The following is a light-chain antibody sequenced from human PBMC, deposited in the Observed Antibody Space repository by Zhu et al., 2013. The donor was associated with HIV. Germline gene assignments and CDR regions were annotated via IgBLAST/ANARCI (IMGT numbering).Light chain of an antibody. CDR2: KAS. V-gene: IGKV1-5*03. Sequence: DIQMTQSPSTLAASVGDRVSITCRASQSISTWLAWYQQKPGKAPKILIYKASSLESGVPSRFSGSGSGTEFTLTISSLQPDDFATYYCQQYKSYWTFGPGTKVEIK. CDR1: QSISTW. J-gene: IGKJ1*01. CDR3: QQYKSYWT.